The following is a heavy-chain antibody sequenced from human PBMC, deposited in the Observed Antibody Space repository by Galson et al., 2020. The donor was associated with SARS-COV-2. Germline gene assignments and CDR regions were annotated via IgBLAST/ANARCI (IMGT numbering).Heavy chain of an antibody. CDR2: IDHSGNT. Sequence: SETLSLTCAVYGGSFSGYYWSWIRQSPGKGLEWIGEIDHSGNTTYNPSLKSRVTISEDMSKNQFSLKLNSVTAADTAVYFCARVKIVAPGIGFDPWGQGTLVTVSS. D-gene: IGHD6-13*01. CDR1: GGSFSGYY. CDR3: ARVKIVAPGIGFDP. J-gene: IGHJ5*02. V-gene: IGHV4-34*01.